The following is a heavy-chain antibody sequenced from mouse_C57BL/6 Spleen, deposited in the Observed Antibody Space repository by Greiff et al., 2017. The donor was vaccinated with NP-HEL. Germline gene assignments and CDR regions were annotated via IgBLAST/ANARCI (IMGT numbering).Heavy chain of an antibody. V-gene: IGHV1-19*01. CDR2: INPYNGGT. CDR1: GYTFTDYY. CDR3: AREGTMVTDYAMDY. J-gene: IGHJ4*01. Sequence: VQLQQSGPVLVKPGASVKMSCKASGYTFTDYYMNWVKQSHGKSLEWIGVINPYNGGTSYNQKFKGKATLTVDKSSSTAYMELNSLTSEDSAVYYCAREGTMVTDYAMDYWGQGTSVTVSS. D-gene: IGHD2-2*01.